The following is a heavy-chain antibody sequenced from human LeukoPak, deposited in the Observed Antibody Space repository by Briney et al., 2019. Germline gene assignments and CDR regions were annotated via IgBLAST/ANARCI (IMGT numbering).Heavy chain of an antibody. Sequence: ASVKVSCKASGYTFTSYDINWVRQATGQGLEWMGWVNPNSGNTGYAQKLQGRVTMTTDTSTSTAYVELRSLRSDDTAVYYCARMKSFGVGGFVYWGQGTLVTVSS. J-gene: IGHJ4*02. V-gene: IGHV1-8*01. CDR2: VNPNSGNT. CDR1: GYTFTSYD. CDR3: ARMKSFGVGGFVY. D-gene: IGHD3-3*01.